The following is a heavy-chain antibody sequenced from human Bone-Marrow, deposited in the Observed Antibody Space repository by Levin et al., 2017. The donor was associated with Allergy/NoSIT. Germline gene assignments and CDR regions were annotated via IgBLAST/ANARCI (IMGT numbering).Heavy chain of an antibody. CDR2: TYHSGNT. V-gene: IGHV4-4*02. CDR3: ARLGYGLDV. Sequence: PSETLSLTCAVSGGSISATNWWGWVRQPPGKGLEWIGETYHSGNTNYNPSLKSRVTISVDKSKNHFSLNLNSVTAADTAVYYCARLGYGLDVWGQGTTVTVSS. D-gene: IGHD2-2*03. CDR1: GGSISATNW. J-gene: IGHJ6*02.